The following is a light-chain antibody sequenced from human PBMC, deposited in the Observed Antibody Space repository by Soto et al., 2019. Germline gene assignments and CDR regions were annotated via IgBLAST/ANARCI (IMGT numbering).Light chain of an antibody. CDR1: QSLNRW. J-gene: IGKJ5*01. Sequence: DIQLTQTPSTLSASVGDRFTITLRASQSLNRWLAWYQQKPGKAPKLLIYDASNLETGVPSRFSGSGSGTDFTFTISSLQPEDIATYYCQQYDNLPFTFGQGTRLEIK. V-gene: IGKV1-33*01. CDR3: QQYDNLPFT. CDR2: DAS.